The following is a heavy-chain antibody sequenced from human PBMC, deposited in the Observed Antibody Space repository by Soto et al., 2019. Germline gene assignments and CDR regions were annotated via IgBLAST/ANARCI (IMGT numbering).Heavy chain of an antibody. V-gene: IGHV3-23*01. Sequence: GGSLRLSCAASGFTFTSYAMRWVRQAPGKGLEWVSGITDSGGSTYYADSVKGRFTISRDNSKNTLYLQLSSLRAEDTAVYYCAKSLRYSSSWGQGTLVTVSS. CDR3: AKSLRYSSS. CDR1: GFTFTSYA. D-gene: IGHD6-19*01. J-gene: IGHJ5*02. CDR2: ITDSGGST.